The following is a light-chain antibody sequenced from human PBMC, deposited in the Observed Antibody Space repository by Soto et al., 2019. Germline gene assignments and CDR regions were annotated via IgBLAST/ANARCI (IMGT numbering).Light chain of an antibody. J-gene: IGLJ1*01. CDR1: SSDVGSYNL. CDR2: EGS. CDR3: CSYADSSTYV. V-gene: IGLV2-23*01. Sequence: QSALTQPASVSGSPGQSITISCTGTSSDVGSYNLVSWYQQHPGEAPKLMIYEGSKRPSGVSNRFSGSKSGNMASLTISGLQAEDDADYYCCSYADSSTYVFGTGTKVTVL.